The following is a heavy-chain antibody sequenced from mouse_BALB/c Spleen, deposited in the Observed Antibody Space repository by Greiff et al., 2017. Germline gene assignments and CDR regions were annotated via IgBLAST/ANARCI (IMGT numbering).Heavy chain of an antibody. CDR2: IYPGGGYT. J-gene: IGHJ3*01. V-gene: IGHV1-63*02. Sequence: VQLQQSGAELVRPGTSVKISCKASGYTFTNYWLGWVKQRPGHGLEWIGDIYPGGGYTNYNEKFKGKATLTADTSSSTAYMQLSSLTSEDSAVYFCARSDTTVVEGWFAYWGQGTLVTVSA. CDR3: ARSDTTVVEGWFAY. D-gene: IGHD1-1*01. CDR1: GYTFTNYW.